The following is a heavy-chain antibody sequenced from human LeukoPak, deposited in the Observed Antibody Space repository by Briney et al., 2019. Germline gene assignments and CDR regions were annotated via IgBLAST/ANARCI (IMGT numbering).Heavy chain of an antibody. CDR3: AKDAAAVTGRRAGFDY. V-gene: IGHV3-23*01. J-gene: IGHJ4*02. CDR2: ISDGGTNT. D-gene: IGHD6-19*01. Sequence: PGGSLRLSCAASRFIFSTYSMSWVRQAPGKGPEWVSSISDGGTNTYYADSVKGRFTISRDNSKNTLSLQMNNLRDEDTAVYYCAKDAAAVTGRRAGFDYWGRGTLVTVSS. CDR1: RFIFSTYS.